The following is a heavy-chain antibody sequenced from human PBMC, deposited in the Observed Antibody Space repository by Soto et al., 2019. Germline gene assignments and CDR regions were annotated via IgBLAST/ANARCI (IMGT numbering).Heavy chain of an antibody. CDR1: GYSFTSYW. D-gene: IGHD3-16*02. Sequence: PGESLKISCKGSGYSFTSYWIGWVRQMPGKGLEWMGIIYPGDSDTRYSPSFQGQVTISADKSISTAYLQWSSLKASDTAMYYCARRAAMITFGGVIVGYMDVWGKGTTVTVSS. CDR3: ARRAAMITFGGVIVGYMDV. J-gene: IGHJ6*03. V-gene: IGHV5-51*01. CDR2: IYPGDSDT.